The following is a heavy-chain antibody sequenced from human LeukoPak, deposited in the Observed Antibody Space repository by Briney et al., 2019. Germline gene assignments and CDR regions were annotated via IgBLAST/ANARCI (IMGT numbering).Heavy chain of an antibody. CDR2: ISYSGDNT. J-gene: IGHJ4*02. V-gene: IGHV3-23*01. CDR1: GFTFSNYA. Sequence: GGSLRLSCSASGFTFSNYAMNWVRQAPGKGLEWVSSISYSGDNTYYADSVKGRFTISRDNSNNTLYLQMNSLRAEDTTIYYCAKGPIAVAGKFDYWGQGTLATVSS. CDR3: AKGPIAVAGKFDY. D-gene: IGHD6-19*01.